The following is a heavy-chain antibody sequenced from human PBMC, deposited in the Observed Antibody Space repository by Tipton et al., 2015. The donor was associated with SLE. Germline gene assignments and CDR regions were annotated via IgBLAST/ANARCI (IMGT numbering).Heavy chain of an antibody. CDR2: INRSGTT. CDR3: ARSYCGGFCYNYYYYGMDV. Sequence: TLSLTCAVYGGSFSGYYWNWIRQSPGKGLERIGEINRSGTTNYIPSLKSRVTISVDTSKNQFSLNLSSVTAADTAVYYCARSYCGGFCYNYYYYGMDVWGQGTTVTVSS. CDR1: GGSFSGYY. D-gene: IGHD2-21*01. V-gene: IGHV4-34*01. J-gene: IGHJ6*02.